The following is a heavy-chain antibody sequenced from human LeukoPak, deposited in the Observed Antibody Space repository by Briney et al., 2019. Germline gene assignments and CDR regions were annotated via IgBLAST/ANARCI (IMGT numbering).Heavy chain of an antibody. CDR1: GFTFSRYW. D-gene: IGHD3-10*01. CDR3: AKMSGVVWFGELRLPFDS. J-gene: IGHJ4*02. V-gene: IGHV3-7*03. CDR2: IKEDGGEK. Sequence: GGSLRLSCTASGFTFSRYWMSWVRQTPGKGLEWVANIKEDGGEKYYVDSVKGRFTISRDNAKSSLYLQMNSLRADDTAVYYCAKMSGVVWFGELRLPFDSWGQGTVVTVSS.